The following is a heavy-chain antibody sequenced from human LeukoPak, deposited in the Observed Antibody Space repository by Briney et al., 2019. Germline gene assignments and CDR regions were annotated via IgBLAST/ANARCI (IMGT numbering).Heavy chain of an antibody. J-gene: IGHJ4*02. CDR1: GGSITSGGYY. D-gene: IGHD3-10*01. Sequence: SETLSLTCTVSGGSITSGGYYWSWIRQHPEKGLVWIGYIYSSGTTYFNPSLKSRVTISLDTSEHQFSLNLNSVTAADTAVYYCARAYGSGSAYNRYFDYWGQGALVTVSS. V-gene: IGHV4-31*03. CDR3: ARAYGSGSAYNRYFDY. CDR2: IYSSGTT.